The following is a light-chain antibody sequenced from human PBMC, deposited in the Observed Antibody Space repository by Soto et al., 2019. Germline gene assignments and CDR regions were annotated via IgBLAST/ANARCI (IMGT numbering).Light chain of an antibody. CDR2: SNN. CDR3: AAWDDSLNGRYV. J-gene: IGLJ1*01. Sequence: QSVLTQPPSASGTPGQRVTISCSGSSSHIGSNTVNWYQQLPGTAPKLLIYSNNQRPSGVPDRFSGSKSGTSASLAISGLQYEDEADYYCAAWDDSLNGRYVFGTGTKLTVL. V-gene: IGLV1-44*01. CDR1: SSHIGSNT.